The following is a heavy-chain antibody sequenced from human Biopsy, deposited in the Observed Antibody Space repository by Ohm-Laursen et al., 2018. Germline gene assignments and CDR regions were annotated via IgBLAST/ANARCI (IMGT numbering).Heavy chain of an antibody. CDR2: VYYNGNT. D-gene: IGHD1-26*01. V-gene: IGHV4-59*11. CDR1: YGSISGHF. J-gene: IGHJ4*02. CDR3: ALGGGSYVNFDY. Sequence: GTLSLTCAVTYGSISGHFWSWIRQAPGKGLEWIGYVYYNGNTNYSPSLKSRATISLDTSKNQFSLRLSSVTAADTAVYYCALGGGSYVNFDYWGQGTLVTVSS.